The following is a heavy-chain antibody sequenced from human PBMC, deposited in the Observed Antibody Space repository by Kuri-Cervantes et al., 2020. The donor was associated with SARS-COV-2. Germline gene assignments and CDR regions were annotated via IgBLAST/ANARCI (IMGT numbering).Heavy chain of an antibody. CDR1: GGSISSSSYY. J-gene: IGHJ2*01. D-gene: IGHD6-13*01. CDR2: IYYSGST. V-gene: IGHV4-39*07. Sequence: SETLSLTCTVSGGSISSSSYYWGWIRQPPGKGLEWIGSIYYSGSTYYNPSLKSRVTISVDTSKNQFSLKLSSVTAADTVVYYCARASYQQLVHGWYFDLWGRGTLVTVSS. CDR3: ARASYQQLVHGWYFDL.